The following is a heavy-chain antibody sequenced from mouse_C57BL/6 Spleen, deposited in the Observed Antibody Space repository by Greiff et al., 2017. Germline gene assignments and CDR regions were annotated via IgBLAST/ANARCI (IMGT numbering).Heavy chain of an antibody. Sequence: VQLQQPGAELVKPGASVKLSCKASGYTFTSYWMHWVKQRPGQGLEWIGMIHPNRGGTNYNGKFKRKATLTVDKSSSTADMQLISRTSEESAVYYCAITTVVADWYFDVWGTGTTVTVSS. CDR3: AITTVVADWYFDV. CDR2: IHPNRGGT. CDR1: GYTFTSYW. J-gene: IGHJ1*03. V-gene: IGHV1-64*01. D-gene: IGHD1-1*01.